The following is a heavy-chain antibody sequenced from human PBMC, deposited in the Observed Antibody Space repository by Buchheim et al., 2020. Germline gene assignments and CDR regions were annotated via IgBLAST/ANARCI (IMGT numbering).Heavy chain of an antibody. CDR3: ARDIPDYYDSSGYYASFDY. CDR1: GFTFSSYS. Sequence: EVQLVESGGGLVQPGGSLRLCCAASGFTFSSYSMNWVRQAPGKGLEWVSYISSSSSTIYYADSVKGRFTISRDNAQNSLYLQMNSLRADDTAVYYCARDIPDYYDSSGYYASFDYWGQGTL. D-gene: IGHD3-22*01. J-gene: IGHJ4*02. CDR2: ISSSSSTI. V-gene: IGHV3-48*01.